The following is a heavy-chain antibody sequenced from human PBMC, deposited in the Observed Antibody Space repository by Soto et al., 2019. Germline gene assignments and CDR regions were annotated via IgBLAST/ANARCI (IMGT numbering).Heavy chain of an antibody. CDR3: AVWSALTQYYFDS. CDR2: AYYSGTT. CDR1: GASFSGSY. Sequence: SETLSLTCAVSGASFSGSYWSWIRQPPGKGLEWTGYAYYSGTTVYNPSLKSRVSISVDTSKKHVSLRLNSVTAADTAVYYCAVWSALTQYYFDSWGHGTLVTVSS. D-gene: IGHD3-3*01. V-gene: IGHV4-59*13. J-gene: IGHJ4*01.